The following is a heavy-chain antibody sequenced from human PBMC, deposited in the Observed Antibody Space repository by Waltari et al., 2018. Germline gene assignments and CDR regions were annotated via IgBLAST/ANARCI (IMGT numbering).Heavy chain of an antibody. D-gene: IGHD6-6*01. CDR2: IYSGGST. V-gene: IGHV3-23*03. Sequence: EVQLLESGGGLVQPGGSLRLSCAASGFTFSSYAMSWVRQAPGTGLEWVSVIYSGGSTYYADSVKGRFTISRDNSKNTLYLQMNSLRAEDTAVYYCAKDLPLGTGRYSSSFDAFDIWGQGTMVTVSS. J-gene: IGHJ3*02. CDR1: GFTFSSYA. CDR3: AKDLPLGTGRYSSSFDAFDI.